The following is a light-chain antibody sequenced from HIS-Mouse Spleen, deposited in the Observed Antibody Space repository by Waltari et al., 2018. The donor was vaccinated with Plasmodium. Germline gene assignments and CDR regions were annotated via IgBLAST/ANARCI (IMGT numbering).Light chain of an antibody. Sequence: SYELTQPPSVPVSPGHTARITCSVHPLPPNYPYRFQQKYGQAPVLVIYEDSKRPSGIPERFSGSSSGTMATLTISGAQVEDEADYYCYSTDSSGNHRVFGGGTKLTVL. CDR1: PLPPNY. CDR2: EDS. CDR3: YSTDSSGNHRV. V-gene: IGLV3-10*01. J-gene: IGLJ3*02.